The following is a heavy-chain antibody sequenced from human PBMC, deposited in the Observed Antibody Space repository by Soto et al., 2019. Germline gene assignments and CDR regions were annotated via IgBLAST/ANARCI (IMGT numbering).Heavy chain of an antibody. J-gene: IGHJ4*02. D-gene: IGHD5-12*01. Sequence: QVQLVESGGGVVQPGRSLRLYYAASRFTFSSYGMHWVRQAPGKGLEWVAVIWYDGSNKYYADSVKGRFTISRDNSKNTLYLQMNSLRAEDTAVYYCARLRGYSGYDEGYWGQGTLVTVSS. V-gene: IGHV3-33*01. CDR1: RFTFSSYG. CDR2: IWYDGSNK. CDR3: ARLRGYSGYDEGY.